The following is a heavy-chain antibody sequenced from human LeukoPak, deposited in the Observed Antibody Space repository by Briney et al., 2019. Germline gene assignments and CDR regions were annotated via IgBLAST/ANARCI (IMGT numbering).Heavy chain of an antibody. D-gene: IGHD2-21*01. CDR1: GFTFSTYA. Sequence: GGSLRLSCAASGFTFSTYAMSWVRQAPGKGLEWVSAISASGETIYYAESAEGRFTISRDNSKNTLSLQMNSLRAEDTAVYYCARFPVHSLDYSYYYYMDVWGKGTTVTVSS. CDR3: ARFPVHSLDYSYYYYMDV. CDR2: ISASGETI. J-gene: IGHJ6*03. V-gene: IGHV3-23*01.